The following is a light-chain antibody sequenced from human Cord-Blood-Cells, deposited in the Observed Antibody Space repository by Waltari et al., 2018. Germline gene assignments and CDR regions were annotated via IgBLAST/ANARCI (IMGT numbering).Light chain of an antibody. Sequence: DIKITQSPSSLSASVVDRATITCRASQSISRYLNWYQQKPGKASKLLIYAASSLQSGVPSRFSGSGSGTDFTLTISSLQPEDFATYYCQQSYSTLLTFGGGTKVEIK. V-gene: IGKV1-39*01. CDR1: QSISRY. CDR3: QQSYSTLLT. J-gene: IGKJ4*01. CDR2: AAS.